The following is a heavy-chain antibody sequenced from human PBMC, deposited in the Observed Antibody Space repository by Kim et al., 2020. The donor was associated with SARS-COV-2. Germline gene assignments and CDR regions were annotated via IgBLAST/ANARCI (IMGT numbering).Heavy chain of an antibody. CDR3: ARGGGGTAFDI. CDR2: INAGNGNT. Sequence: ASVKVSCKASGYTFTSYAMHWVRQAPGQRLEWMGWINAGNGNTKYSQKFQGRVTITRDISASTAYMELSSLRSEDTAVYYCARGGGGTAFDIWGQGTMVTVSS. D-gene: IGHD3-16*01. V-gene: IGHV1-3*01. CDR1: GYTFTSYA. J-gene: IGHJ3*02.